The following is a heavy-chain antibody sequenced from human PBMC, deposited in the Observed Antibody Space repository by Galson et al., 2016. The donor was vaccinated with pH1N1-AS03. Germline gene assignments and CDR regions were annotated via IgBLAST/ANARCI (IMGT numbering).Heavy chain of an antibody. CDR1: GFTFGDYP. CDR3: AGDEGFANGINV. CDR2: IRSKTYGGTT. D-gene: IGHD3-3*01. J-gene: IGHJ6*02. Sequence: SLRLSCAASGFTFGDYPLTWFRQAPGKGLEWVGFIRSKTYGGTTEYAASVKGRFTISRDNFENMVYLQMNSLRPEDTAVYYCAGDEGFANGINVWGQGTTVTVSS. V-gene: IGHV3-49*03.